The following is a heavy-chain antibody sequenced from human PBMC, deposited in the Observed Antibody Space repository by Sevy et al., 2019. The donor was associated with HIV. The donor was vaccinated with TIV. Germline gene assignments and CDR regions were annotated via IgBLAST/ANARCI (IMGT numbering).Heavy chain of an antibody. CDR1: GYTFTSYG. CDR3: GGGGVGATSDY. CDR2: ISAYNGNT. J-gene: IGHJ4*02. Sequence: ASVKVSCKASGYTFTSYGISWVRQAPGQGVEWMGWISAYNGNTNCAQKLQGRVTMTTDTTTSTDYMELRSLSSDDTVVYYCGGGGVGATSDYSGQRTLVTVSS. D-gene: IGHD1-26*01. V-gene: IGHV1-18*04.